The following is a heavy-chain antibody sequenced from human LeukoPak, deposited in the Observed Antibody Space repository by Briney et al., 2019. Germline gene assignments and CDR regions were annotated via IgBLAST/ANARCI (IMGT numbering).Heavy chain of an antibody. CDR3: ARDGAPGNYYYYYGMDV. CDR2: IKQDGSEK. J-gene: IGHJ6*02. V-gene: IGHV3-7*03. D-gene: IGHD1-1*01. Sequence: GGSLRLSCAASGFTFSSYWMSWVRQAPGKGLEWVANIKQDGSEKYYVDSVKGRFTISRDNAKNSLYLQMNSLRAEDTAVYYCARDGAPGNYYYYYGMDVWGQGTTVTVSS. CDR1: GFTFSSYW.